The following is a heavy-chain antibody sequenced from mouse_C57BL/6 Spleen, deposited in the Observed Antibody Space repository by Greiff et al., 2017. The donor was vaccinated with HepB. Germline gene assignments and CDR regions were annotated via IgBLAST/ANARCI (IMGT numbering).Heavy chain of an antibody. Sequence: EVQLQQSGAELVRPGSSVKMSCKTSGYTFTSYGINWVKQRPGQGLEWIGYIYIGNGYTEYNEKFKGKATLTSDTSSSTAYMQLSSLTSEDSAIYFCARSRADYYGSSLYWYFDVWGTGTTVTVSS. V-gene: IGHV1-58*01. CDR1: GYTFTSYG. CDR3: ARSRADYYGSSLYWYFDV. CDR2: IYIGNGYT. D-gene: IGHD1-1*01. J-gene: IGHJ1*03.